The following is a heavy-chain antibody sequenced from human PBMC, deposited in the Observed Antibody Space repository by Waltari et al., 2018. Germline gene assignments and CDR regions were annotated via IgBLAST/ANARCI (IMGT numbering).Heavy chain of an antibody. CDR2: IYHSGST. D-gene: IGHD2-8*01. Sequence: QLQLQESGSGLVKPSQTLSLTCAVSGGSIRRGGHSWSWIRQPPGKGLEWIGYIYHSGSTYYNPSLKSRVTISVDRSKNQFSLKLSSVTAADTAVYYCARYAFYYMDVWGKGTTVTVSS. CDR3: ARYAFYYMDV. V-gene: IGHV4-30-2*01. J-gene: IGHJ6*03. CDR1: GGSIRRGGHS.